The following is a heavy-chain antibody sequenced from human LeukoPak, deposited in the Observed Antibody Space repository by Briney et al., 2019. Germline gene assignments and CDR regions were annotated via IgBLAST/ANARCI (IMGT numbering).Heavy chain of an antibody. CDR3: ARSVGIAADFDY. Sequence: PGGSLRLXCAASGFTFSSYSMNWVRLAPGKGLESVSSISSSSSYIYYADSVKGRFTISRDNAKNSLYLQMNSLRAEDTAVYYCARSVGIAADFDYWGQGTLVTVSS. J-gene: IGHJ4*02. D-gene: IGHD6-13*01. CDR2: ISSSSSYI. CDR1: GFTFSSYS. V-gene: IGHV3-21*01.